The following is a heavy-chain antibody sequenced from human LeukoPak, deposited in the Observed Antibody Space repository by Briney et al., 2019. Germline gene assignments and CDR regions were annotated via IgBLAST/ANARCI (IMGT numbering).Heavy chain of an antibody. V-gene: IGHV4-34*01. D-gene: IGHD1-14*01. Sequence: SETLSLTCAVYGGSFSGYYWSWIRQPPGKGLEWIGEINHSGSTNYNPSLKSRVTISVDTSKNQFSLKLSSVTAADTAVYYCARGIVGIRTGDYWGQGTLVTVSS. J-gene: IGHJ4*02. CDR1: GGSFSGYY. CDR3: ARGIVGIRTGDY. CDR2: INHSGST.